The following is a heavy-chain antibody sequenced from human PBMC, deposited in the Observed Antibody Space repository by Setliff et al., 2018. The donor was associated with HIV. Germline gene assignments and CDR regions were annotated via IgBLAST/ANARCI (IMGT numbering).Heavy chain of an antibody. V-gene: IGHV3-48*01. CDR3: SVGHYRSSSG. Sequence: PGGSLRLSCAASGFSFSDYSMNWVRQAPGKGLEWVSFISSSSSTIYYAESVKGRFTISRDDAENSLYLQMNSLRAEDTAVYYCSVGHYRSSSGWGQGTLVTVSS. CDR2: ISSSSSTI. J-gene: IGHJ4*02. CDR1: GFSFSDYS. D-gene: IGHD6-6*01.